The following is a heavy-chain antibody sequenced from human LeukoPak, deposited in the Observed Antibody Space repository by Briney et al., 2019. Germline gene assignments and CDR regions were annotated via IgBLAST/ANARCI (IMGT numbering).Heavy chain of an antibody. V-gene: IGHV3-23*01. D-gene: IGHD2-2*01. J-gene: IGHJ6*02. CDR3: ARFSRTSYYYGMDV. CDR1: GFPFTSYA. Sequence: GGSLRLSCAASGFPFTSYAMSWVRQAPGKGLEWVSAISGSGGSTYYADSVKGRFTLSRDNSKNTLLLQMNSLRAEDSAVYYCARFSRTSYYYGMDVWGQGTTVTVSS. CDR2: ISGSGGST.